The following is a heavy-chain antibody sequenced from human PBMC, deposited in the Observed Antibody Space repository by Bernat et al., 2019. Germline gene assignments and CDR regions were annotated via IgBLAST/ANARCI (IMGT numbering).Heavy chain of an antibody. V-gene: IGHV4-39*01. D-gene: IGHD3-3*01. CDR3: ARHEYYDFWSGYGMDV. Sequence: QLQLQESGPGLVKPSETLSLTCTVSGGSISSSSYYWGWIRQPPGKGLEWIGSIYYSGSTYYTPSLKSRVTICVDTSKNQFSLKLSSVTAANTAVYYCARHEYYDFWSGYGMDVWGQGTTVTVSS. J-gene: IGHJ6*02. CDR2: IYYSGST. CDR1: GGSISSSSYY.